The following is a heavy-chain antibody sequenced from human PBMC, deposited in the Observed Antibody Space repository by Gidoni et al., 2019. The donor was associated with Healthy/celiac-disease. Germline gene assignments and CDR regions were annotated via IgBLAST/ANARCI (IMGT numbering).Heavy chain of an antibody. J-gene: IGHJ6*03. CDR3: ARTPADTAMDDYYYMDV. Sequence: QVQLVQAGAEVKKPGASVKVACKASGYTFTSYGISWVRRAPGQGLEWIGWTRAYNGNTTYTQKPQGRGTMTTDTSTSTAYMELRSLRSDDAALYYCARTPADTAMDDYYYMDVWGKGTTVTVSS. D-gene: IGHD5-18*01. CDR1: GYTFTSYG. CDR2: TRAYNGNT. V-gene: IGHV1-18*01.